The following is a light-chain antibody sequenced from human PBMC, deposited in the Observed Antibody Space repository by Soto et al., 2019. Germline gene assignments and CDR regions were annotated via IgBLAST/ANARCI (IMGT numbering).Light chain of an antibody. CDR1: SSDVGSYNF. CDR3: SSFAGDSTVI. V-gene: IGLV2-23*02. CDR2: EVA. J-gene: IGLJ2*01. Sequence: QSALTQPASVSGSPGQSITISCPGTSSDVGSYNFVSWYQQQPGKAPKLMIYEVAKRPSGVSNRFSASKSGNTASLIISGLQSEDDADYYCSSFAGDSTVIFGGGS.